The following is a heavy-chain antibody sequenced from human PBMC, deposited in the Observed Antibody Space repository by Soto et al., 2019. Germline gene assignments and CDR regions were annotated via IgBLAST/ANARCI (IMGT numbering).Heavy chain of an antibody. CDR1: GFILSDCA. Sequence: EVQLVESGGGLVQPGGSRRLSCATSGFILSDCAMNWVRQAPGKGLEWVSYISSSSSVIDYADSVKGRVTVSRDNARNSLYLHMNSLRAEDTAVYYCARDLSWGSNWYYYMDVWGKGTTVTVSS. D-gene: IGHD7-27*01. CDR2: ISSSSSVI. J-gene: IGHJ6*03. V-gene: IGHV3-48*01. CDR3: ARDLSWGSNWYYYMDV.